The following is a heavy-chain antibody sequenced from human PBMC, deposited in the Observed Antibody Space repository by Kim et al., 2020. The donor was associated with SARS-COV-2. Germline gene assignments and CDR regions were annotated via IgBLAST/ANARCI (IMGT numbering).Heavy chain of an antibody. CDR2: IYYSGST. D-gene: IGHD4-17*01. J-gene: IGHJ6*02. Sequence: SETLSLTCTVSGGSISSGGYYWSWIRQHPGKGLEWIGYIYYSGSTYYNPSLKSRVTISVDTSKNQFSLKLSSVTAADTAVYYCARSQPLPMTTVTTTFGMDVWGQGTTVTVSS. CDR1: GGSISSGGYY. V-gene: IGHV4-31*03. CDR3: ARSQPLPMTTVTTTFGMDV.